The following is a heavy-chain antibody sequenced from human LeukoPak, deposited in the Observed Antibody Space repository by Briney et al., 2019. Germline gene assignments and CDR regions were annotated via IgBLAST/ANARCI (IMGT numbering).Heavy chain of an antibody. CDR3: ARHPDVISMV. V-gene: IGHV4-39*01. Sequence: PSETLSLTCTVSGGSISSSSYYWGWIRQPPGKGLEWIGSIYYSGSTYYNPSLKSRVTISVDTSKNQFYLKLSSVTAADRAVYYCARHPDVISMVWGKGTMVTISS. J-gene: IGHJ6*04. D-gene: IGHD3-10*01. CDR2: IYYSGST. CDR1: GGSISSSSYY.